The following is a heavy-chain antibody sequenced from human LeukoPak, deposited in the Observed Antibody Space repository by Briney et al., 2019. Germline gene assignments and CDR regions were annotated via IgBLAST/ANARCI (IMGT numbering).Heavy chain of an antibody. CDR3: ARDRRLGTLDY. CDR2: IYYSGST. J-gene: IGHJ4*02. Sequence: PSETLSLTCTVSSGSISSYYWSWIRQSPGKGLEWIGYIYYSGSTNYNPSLKSRVTISVDTSKNQFSLKLSSVTAADTAVYYCARDRRLGTLDYWGQGTLVTVSS. CDR1: SGSISSYY. D-gene: IGHD1-1*01. V-gene: IGHV4-59*01.